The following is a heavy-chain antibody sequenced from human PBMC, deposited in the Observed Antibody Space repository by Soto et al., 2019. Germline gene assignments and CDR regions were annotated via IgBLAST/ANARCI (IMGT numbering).Heavy chain of an antibody. CDR2: INDTGNI. CDR3: ARGLIVWFGELSRRGGYYYYMDV. CDR1: GGSFSGYQ. V-gene: IGHV4-34*01. J-gene: IGHJ6*03. D-gene: IGHD3-10*01. Sequence: QVQLQQWGAGLLKPSETLSLTCAVYGGSFSGYQWTWIRQTPGKGLEWTGEINDTGNINYNPSLKSRVTIFIDTPKKQISLKLRSATAADTAVYYCARGLIVWFGELSRRGGYYYYMDVWGKGTTVTVSS.